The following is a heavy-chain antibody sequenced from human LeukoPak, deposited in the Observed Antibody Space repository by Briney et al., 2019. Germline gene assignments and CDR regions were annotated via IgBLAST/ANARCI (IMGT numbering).Heavy chain of an antibody. CDR1: GFTFSSYA. CDR2: ISSSSSTI. Sequence: GGSLRLSCAASGFTFSSYAMSWVRQAPGKGLEWVSYISSSSSTIYYADSVKGRFTISRDNAKNSLYLQMNSLRAEDTAVYYCAKTSGSYFLLDAFDIWGQGTMVTVSS. J-gene: IGHJ3*02. V-gene: IGHV3-48*01. D-gene: IGHD1-26*01. CDR3: AKTSGSYFLLDAFDI.